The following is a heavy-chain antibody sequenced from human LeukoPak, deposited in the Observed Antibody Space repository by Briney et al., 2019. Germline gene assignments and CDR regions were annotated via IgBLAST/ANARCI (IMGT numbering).Heavy chain of an antibody. V-gene: IGHV3-33*01. CDR3: ATNMYCRGGRCHGFDY. Sequence: GGSLRLSCAASGFIFSSYGMHWVRQAPGKGLEWVAVIWYDGSNKYYADSVKGRFTISRDNSKNTLHLQMNSLRAEDTAVYYCATNMYCRGGRCHGFDYWGQGTLVTVSS. CDR2: IWYDGSNK. J-gene: IGHJ4*02. CDR1: GFIFSSYG. D-gene: IGHD2-15*01.